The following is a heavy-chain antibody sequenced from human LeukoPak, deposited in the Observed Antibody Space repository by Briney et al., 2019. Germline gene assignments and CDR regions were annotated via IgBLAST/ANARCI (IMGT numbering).Heavy chain of an antibody. CDR1: GFSFTSYW. D-gene: IGHD5-12*01. CDR3: ARDVDANY. V-gene: IGHV3-7*01. Sequence: GGSLRLSCAASGFSFTSYWMTWVRQAPGKGLEWVANIKQDGGEKYYVESVKGRFTISRDNAKNSLSLQMNSLRAEDTALYYCARDVDANYWGQGTLVTVSS. J-gene: IGHJ4*02. CDR2: IKQDGGEK.